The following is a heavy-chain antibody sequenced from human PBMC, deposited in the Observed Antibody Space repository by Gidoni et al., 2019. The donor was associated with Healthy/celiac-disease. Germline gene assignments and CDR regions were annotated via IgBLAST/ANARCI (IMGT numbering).Heavy chain of an antibody. CDR1: GFTFSSYS. J-gene: IGHJ4*02. D-gene: IGHD1-26*01. V-gene: IGHV3-21*01. Sequence: EVQLVESGGGLVKPGGSLRLSCAASGFTFSSYSMNWVRQAPGKGLEWVSSISSSSSYIYYADSVKGRFTISRDNAKNSLYLQMNSLRAEDTAVYYCARGRVGAANFDYWGQGTLVTVSS. CDR2: ISSSSSYI. CDR3: ARGRVGAANFDY.